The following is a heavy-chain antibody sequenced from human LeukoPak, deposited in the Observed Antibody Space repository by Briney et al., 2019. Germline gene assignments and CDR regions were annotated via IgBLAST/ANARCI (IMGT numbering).Heavy chain of an antibody. CDR3: ARDPNGDYIGAFEF. CDR2: ISNDGTYK. V-gene: IGHV3-30*04. D-gene: IGHD4-17*01. J-gene: IGHJ3*01. Sequence: GGSLRLSCAASGFPFSSYAMHWVRQAPDKGLEYVAVISNDGTYKYYGASVKGRFTISRDNSKNTLYLQMNSLRAEDTAQYFCARDPNGDYIGAFEFWGRGTVVTVSS. CDR1: GFPFSSYA.